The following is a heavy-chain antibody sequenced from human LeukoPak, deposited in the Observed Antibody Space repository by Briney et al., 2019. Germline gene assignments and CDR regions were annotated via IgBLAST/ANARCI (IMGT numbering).Heavy chain of an antibody. Sequence: GESLKISCKGSGYSFTSYWIGWVRQMPGKGLEWMGIIYPGDSDTRYRPSFQGQVTTSADKSISTAYLQWSSLKASDTAMYYCARHRGSIRGSYSYYYYMDVWGKGTTVTVSS. D-gene: IGHD3-10*01. V-gene: IGHV5-51*01. J-gene: IGHJ6*03. CDR2: IYPGDSDT. CDR3: ARHRGSIRGSYSYYYYMDV. CDR1: GYSFTSYW.